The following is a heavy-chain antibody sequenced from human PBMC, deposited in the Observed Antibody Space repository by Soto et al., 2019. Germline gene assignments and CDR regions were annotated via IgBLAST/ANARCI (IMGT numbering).Heavy chain of an antibody. D-gene: IGHD3-22*01. CDR2: INHSGST. Sequence: SETLSLTCAVYGGSFSGYYWSWIRQPPGKGLEWIGEINHSGSTNYNPSLKSRVTISVDTSKNQLSLKLSSVTAADTAVYYCARGRGHYYDSSGYYRLDFDYWGQGTLVTVSS. V-gene: IGHV4-34*01. CDR1: GGSFSGYY. J-gene: IGHJ4*02. CDR3: ARGRGHYYDSSGYYRLDFDY.